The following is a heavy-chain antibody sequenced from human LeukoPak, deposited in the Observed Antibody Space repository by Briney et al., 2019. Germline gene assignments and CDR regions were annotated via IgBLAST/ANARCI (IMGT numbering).Heavy chain of an antibody. CDR3: ARGVTHYYYYMDV. Sequence: GGSLRLSCAASGFTVSSNYMSWVRQAPGKGLEWVSVIYSGGSTYYADSVKGRLTISRDNSKNTLYLQMNSLRAEDTAVYYCARGVTHYYYYMDVWGKGTTVTISS. V-gene: IGHV3-53*01. D-gene: IGHD2-21*02. CDR2: IYSGGST. J-gene: IGHJ6*03. CDR1: GFTVSSNY.